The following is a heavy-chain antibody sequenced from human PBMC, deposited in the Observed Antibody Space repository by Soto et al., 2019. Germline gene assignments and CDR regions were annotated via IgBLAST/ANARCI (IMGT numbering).Heavy chain of an antibody. CDR1: GGSISSGDYS. CDR2: IYYSGST. J-gene: IGHJ4*02. Sequence: QVQLQESGPGLVKPSQTLSLTCTVSGGSISSGDYSWTWIRQPPGKGLKWIGYIYYSGSTYYNPSPNSRLTISVDTSKNQFSLKLSSVTAADTAVYYCARDRRKSGNSLTDWGQGTLVTVSS. CDR3: ARDRRKSGNSLTD. V-gene: IGHV4-30-4*01. D-gene: IGHD2-15*01.